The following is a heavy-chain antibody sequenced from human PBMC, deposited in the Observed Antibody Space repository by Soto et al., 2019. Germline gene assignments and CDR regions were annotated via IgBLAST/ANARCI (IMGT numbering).Heavy chain of an antibody. D-gene: IGHD2-15*01. J-gene: IGHJ4*02. CDR3: ARDLSVAPFGY. CDR2: IWYDGSNK. Sequence: GGSLRLSCAASGFTFSSYGMHWVRQAPGKGLEWVAVIWYDGSNKYYADSVKGRFTISRDNSKNTLYLQMNSLRAEDTAVYYCARDLSVAPFGYWGQGTLVTVSS. CDR1: GFTFSSYG. V-gene: IGHV3-33*01.